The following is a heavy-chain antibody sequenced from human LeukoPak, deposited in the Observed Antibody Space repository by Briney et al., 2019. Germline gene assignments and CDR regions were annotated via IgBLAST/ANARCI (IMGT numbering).Heavy chain of an antibody. CDR2: IYYSGST. J-gene: IGHJ6*02. CDR1: GGSISSYY. D-gene: IGHD2-21*01. Sequence: SETLSLTCTVSGGSISSYYWSWIRQPPGKGLEWIGYIYYSGSTDYNPSLKSRVTIPVDTSKNQFSLKLSSVTAADTAVYYCAREIVVGVVDVWGQGTTVTVSS. CDR3: AREIVVGVVDV. V-gene: IGHV4-59*01.